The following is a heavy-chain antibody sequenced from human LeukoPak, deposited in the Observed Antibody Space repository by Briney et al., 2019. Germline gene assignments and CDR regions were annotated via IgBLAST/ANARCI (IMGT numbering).Heavy chain of an antibody. CDR2: IYTSGST. CDR3: ARQRDWFDP. V-gene: IGHV4-4*09. J-gene: IGHJ5*02. Sequence: SETLSLTCTVSGGSISSYYWSWIRQPPGKGLEWIGYIYTSGSTNYNPSLKSRVTISVDTSKNQFSLKLSSVTAADTAVYYCARQRDWFDPWDQGTLVTVSS. CDR1: GGSISSYY.